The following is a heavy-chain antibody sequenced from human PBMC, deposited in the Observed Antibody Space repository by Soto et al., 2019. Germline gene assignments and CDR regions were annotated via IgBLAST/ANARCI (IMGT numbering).Heavy chain of an antibody. V-gene: IGHV3-48*02. D-gene: IGHD6-13*01. CDR2: ISISGTAI. CDR1: GFTFRSYS. Sequence: GGSLRLSCAASGFTFRSYSMNWVRQAPGKGLEWASYISISGTAIYYADSVKGRFTISRDDAKNSLYLQMNSLRDEDTSVYYCARDNGIAGSFDPWGQGALVTVS. J-gene: IGHJ5*02. CDR3: ARDNGIAGSFDP.